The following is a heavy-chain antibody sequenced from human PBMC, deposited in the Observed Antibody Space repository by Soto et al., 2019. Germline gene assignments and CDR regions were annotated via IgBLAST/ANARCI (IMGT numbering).Heavy chain of an antibody. Sequence: PSQTHSLTYPITRDRGSRHSAASNWLRQSPSSALEWLGRTQYRSKWYNPYAASVKSRITINPDTSKNQFSPQLNSVTPEDTAVYYCAREVLWDYYGMDVWGQGTTVTVSS. CDR3: AREVLWDYYGMDV. CDR1: RDRGSRHSAA. CDR2: TQYRSKWYN. D-gene: IGHD1-26*01. J-gene: IGHJ6*02. V-gene: IGHV6-1*01.